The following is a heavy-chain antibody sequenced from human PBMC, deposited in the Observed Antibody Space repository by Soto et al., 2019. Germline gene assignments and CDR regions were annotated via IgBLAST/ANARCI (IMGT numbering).Heavy chain of an antibody. CDR1: GVSISSGCYY. D-gene: IGHD6-13*01. CDR3: ARSFGVGAAGPFDY. CDR2: IYYSGST. J-gene: IGHJ4*01. V-gene: IGHV4-31*03. Sequence: SETLSLTCTVSGVSISSGCYYCSWIRQHPGKGLEWIGYIYYSGSTYYNPYLKSRVTISVDTSKNQSSLKLSSVTAADTAVYYCARSFGVGAAGPFDYWGHGTLVTVSS.